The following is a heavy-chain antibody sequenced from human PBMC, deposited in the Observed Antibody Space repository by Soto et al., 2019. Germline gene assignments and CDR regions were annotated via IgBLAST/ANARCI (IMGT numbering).Heavy chain of an antibody. D-gene: IGHD4-4*01. CDR1: GFTFSSFS. CDR2: ISSSSSNI. J-gene: IGHJ4*02. V-gene: IGHV3-48*01. CDR3: ARESNMDY. Sequence: GGSLRLSCAASGFTFSSFSMNWVRQAPGKGLEWVSYISSSSSNIYHADSVKGRFTISRDNAKNSLYLQMNSLRAEDTAVYYCARESNMDYWGQGTLVTVSS.